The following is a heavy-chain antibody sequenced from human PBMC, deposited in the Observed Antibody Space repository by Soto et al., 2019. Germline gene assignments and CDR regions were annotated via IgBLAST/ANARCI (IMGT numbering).Heavy chain of an antibody. V-gene: IGHV3-23*01. CDR1: GFTFSDYA. CDR2: ISGSGSNT. D-gene: IGHD3-9*01. Sequence: GGSLRLSCAASGFTFSDYAMSWVRQAPGKGLEWVSTISGSGSNTYYADSVKGWFTISRDNSKNTLYLQMNSLRAEDTAVYYCAKNVWGITIFGGMDVWGQGTTVTVSS. CDR3: AKNVWGITIFGGMDV. J-gene: IGHJ6*02.